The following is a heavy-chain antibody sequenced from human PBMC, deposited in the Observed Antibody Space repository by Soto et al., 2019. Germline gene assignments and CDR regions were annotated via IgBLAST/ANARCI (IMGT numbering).Heavy chain of an antibody. Sequence: QVPLVQSGAEVKKPGASVKVSCKAFGYTFTNHVISWLRQAPGQGLEWLGWISGYDGSTKYAPEYQGRVTMTTDTATNTASMELRSLGSDDTAVYYCAKYRRSVWVRVASAPDVYEIWGQGTMVTISS. CDR3: AKYRRSVWVRVASAPDVYEI. V-gene: IGHV1-18*01. CDR2: ISGYDGST. J-gene: IGHJ3*02. CDR1: GYTFTNHV. D-gene: IGHD3-16*01.